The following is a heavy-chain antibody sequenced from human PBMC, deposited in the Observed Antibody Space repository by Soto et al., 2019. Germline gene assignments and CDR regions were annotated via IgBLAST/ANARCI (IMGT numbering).Heavy chain of an antibody. CDR1: GFTFSSYG. V-gene: IGHV3-30*18. CDR2: ISYDGSNK. Sequence: QVQLVESGGGVVQPGRSLRLSCAASGFTFSSYGMHWVRQAPGKGLEWVAVISYDGSNKYYADSVKGRFTISRDNSKNTLYLQMNSLRAEDTAVYYCAKDLRSSGWDGWFDPWGQGTLVTVSS. D-gene: IGHD6-19*01. CDR3: AKDLRSSGWDGWFDP. J-gene: IGHJ5*02.